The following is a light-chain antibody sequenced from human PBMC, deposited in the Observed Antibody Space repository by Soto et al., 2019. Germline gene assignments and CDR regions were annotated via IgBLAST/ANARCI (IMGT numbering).Light chain of an antibody. CDR3: QQYGSSPLT. V-gene: IGKV3-20*01. CDR1: QSVSSSY. Sequence: DIMLTQSPGTLSLSPGDRATLSCRASQSVSSSYLAWYQQKPGQAPRLLIYGASSRATGIPDRFSGSGSGTGFTLTVSRLVPEDFAVYYCQQYGSSPLTFGQGTKVEIK. J-gene: IGKJ1*01. CDR2: GAS.